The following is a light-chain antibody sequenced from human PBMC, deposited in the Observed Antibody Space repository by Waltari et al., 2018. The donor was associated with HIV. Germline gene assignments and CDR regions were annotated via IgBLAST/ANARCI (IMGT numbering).Light chain of an antibody. CDR1: SGHSSYA. CDR2: LNSDGSH. J-gene: IGLJ1*01. Sequence: QLVLTQSPSASASLGASVKLTCTLSSGHSSYAIAWHQQQPEKAPRYLMKLNSDGSHTKGDGIPDRFSGSKSGNTASLTISGLQAEDEADYYCCSCPRSGIRYVFGTGTKVTVL. V-gene: IGLV4-69*01. CDR3: CSCPRSGIRYV.